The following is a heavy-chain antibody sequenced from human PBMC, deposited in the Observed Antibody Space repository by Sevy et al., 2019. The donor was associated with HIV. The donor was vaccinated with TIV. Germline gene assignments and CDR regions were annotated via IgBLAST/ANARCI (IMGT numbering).Heavy chain of an antibody. D-gene: IGHD2-15*01. V-gene: IGHV3-7*01. J-gene: IGHJ4*02. CDR3: ASWSSGGFDY. CDR1: GFAFSTHA. CDR2: VKQDGSVK. Sequence: GGSLRLSCAASGFAFSTHAMHWVRQAPGKGLEWVASVKQDGSVKYYVDSVKGRFTISRDNAKNSLYLQMNSLRAEDTAVYYCASWSSGGFDYWGQGTLVTVSS.